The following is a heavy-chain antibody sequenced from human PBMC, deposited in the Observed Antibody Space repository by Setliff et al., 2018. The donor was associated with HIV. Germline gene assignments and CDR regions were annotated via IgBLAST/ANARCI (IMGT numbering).Heavy chain of an antibody. J-gene: IGHJ5*02. CDR3: VRSIHGGGSEPFDT. Sequence: PSETLSLTCTVSGGSIGNYYWSWIRQSAGKGLEWIGRIYASGNIGRIYSSWNNEYNPSLKSRVTMSVYTSKNHFSLSLTSVTAADTAVYYCVRSIHGGGSEPFDTWGQGILVTVSS. CDR2: IYASGNIGRIYSSWNN. D-gene: IGHD3-10*01. V-gene: IGHV4-4*07. CDR1: GGSIGNYY.